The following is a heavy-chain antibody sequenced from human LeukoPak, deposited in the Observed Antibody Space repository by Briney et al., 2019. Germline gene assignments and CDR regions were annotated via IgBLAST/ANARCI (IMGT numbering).Heavy chain of an antibody. CDR2: ISSRSNYI. D-gene: IGHD3-10*01. J-gene: IGHJ4*02. Sequence: GGSLRLSCAVSGFSFSDHNMNWVRQAPGKGLEWVASISSRSNYIYYADSLKGRVTVSRDNARNSLFLQMTNLRAEDTAVYYCARDYLGFGESGFDYWGQGTQVIVSS. CDR3: ARDYLGFGESGFDY. CDR1: GFSFSDHN. V-gene: IGHV3-21*01.